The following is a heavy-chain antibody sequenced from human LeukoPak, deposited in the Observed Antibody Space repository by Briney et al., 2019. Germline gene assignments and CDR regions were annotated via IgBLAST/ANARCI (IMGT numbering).Heavy chain of an antibody. Sequence: SETLSLTCTVSGGSISSGSYYWSWIRQPAGKGLAWIGRIYTSGSTNYNPSLKSRVTISVDTFKNQFSLKLSSVTAADTAVYYCARHDHYGGIDYWGQGTLVTVSS. V-gene: IGHV4-61*02. CDR3: ARHDHYGGIDY. CDR1: GGSISSGSYY. CDR2: IYTSGST. J-gene: IGHJ4*02. D-gene: IGHD4-23*01.